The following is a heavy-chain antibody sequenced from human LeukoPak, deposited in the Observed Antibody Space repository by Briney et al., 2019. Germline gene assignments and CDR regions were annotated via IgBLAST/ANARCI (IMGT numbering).Heavy chain of an antibody. CDR1: GFTFSSYS. CDR2: ITSSSSYI. D-gene: IGHD6-13*01. CDR3: AKDIGSGTHAFDI. J-gene: IGHJ3*02. Sequence: GGSLRLSCAASGFTFSSYSMNWVRQAPGKGLEWVSSITSSSSYIYYADSVKGRFTISRDNAKNSLYLQMNSLRAEDTALYYCAKDIGSGTHAFDIWGQGTMVTVSS. V-gene: IGHV3-21*04.